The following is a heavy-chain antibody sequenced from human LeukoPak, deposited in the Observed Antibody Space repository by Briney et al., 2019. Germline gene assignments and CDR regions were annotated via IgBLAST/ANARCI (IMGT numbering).Heavy chain of an antibody. CDR1: GFTVSSNY. D-gene: IGHD3-10*01. J-gene: IGHJ6*02. CDR2: IYSGGST. CDR3: ARDYPYGSGSYHYGMDV. V-gene: IGHV3-66*01. Sequence: GGSLRLSCAASGFTVSSNYMSWVRQAPGKGLEWVSVIYSGGSTYYADSVKGRFTISRDNSKNTLYLQMNSLRAEDTAVYYCARDYPYGSGSYHYGMDVWGQGTTATVSS.